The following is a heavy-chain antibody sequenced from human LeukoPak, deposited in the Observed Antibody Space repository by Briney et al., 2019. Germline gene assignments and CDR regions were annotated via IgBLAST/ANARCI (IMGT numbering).Heavy chain of an antibody. D-gene: IGHD5-18*01. Sequence: SQTLSLTCAVSGGSISTDGYSWSWIRQPPGKGLEWIGYIHHSGTTYYNPSLRTRVTISVDRSKNQFSLKLSSVTAADTAVYYCSREDTALDAFDSWGQGTMVTVSS. V-gene: IGHV4-30-2*01. CDR1: GGSISTDGYS. J-gene: IGHJ3*01. CDR2: IHHSGTT. CDR3: SREDTALDAFDS.